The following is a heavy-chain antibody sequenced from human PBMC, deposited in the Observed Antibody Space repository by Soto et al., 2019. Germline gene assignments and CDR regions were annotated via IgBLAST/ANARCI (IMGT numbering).Heavy chain of an antibody. CDR2: ISTGSSYI. CDR1: GFTFSTYS. Sequence: PGGSLRLSCAASGFTFSTYSMNWVRQAPGKGLEWVSSISTGSSYIYYADSVKGRFTISRDNAKNSLYLQMNSLRAEDTAVYYCARDRGKDYWGQGALVTVSS. CDR3: ARDRGKDY. J-gene: IGHJ4*02. D-gene: IGHD2-15*01. V-gene: IGHV3-21*01.